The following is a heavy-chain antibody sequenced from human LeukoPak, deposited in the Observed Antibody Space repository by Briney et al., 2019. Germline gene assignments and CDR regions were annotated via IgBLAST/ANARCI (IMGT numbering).Heavy chain of an antibody. CDR2: IGVSGGNT. V-gene: IGHV3-23*01. Sequence: GGSLRLSCAASGFIFSSYTMSWVRQAPGKGLEWVSAIGVSGGNTYYADSVKGRFSISRDNSKNSMYLQMNSLRAEDTAVYYCARDILTGYYVSGAFDIWGQGTMVTVSS. J-gene: IGHJ3*02. CDR1: GFIFSSYT. CDR3: ARDILTGYYVSGAFDI. D-gene: IGHD3-9*01.